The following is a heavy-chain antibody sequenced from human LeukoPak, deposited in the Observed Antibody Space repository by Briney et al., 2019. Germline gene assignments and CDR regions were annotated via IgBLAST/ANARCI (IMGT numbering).Heavy chain of an antibody. D-gene: IGHD3-3*01. V-gene: IGHV4-4*07. CDR3: ARSVLRSKYYYYYYMDV. CDR1: GGSISSYY. Sequence: SETLSLTCTVSGGSISSYYWSWIRQPAGKGLEWIGRIYTSGSTNYNPPLKSRVTISVDTSKNQFSLKPSSVTAADTAVYYCARSVLRSKYYYYYYMDVWGKGTTVTVSS. CDR2: IYTSGST. J-gene: IGHJ6*03.